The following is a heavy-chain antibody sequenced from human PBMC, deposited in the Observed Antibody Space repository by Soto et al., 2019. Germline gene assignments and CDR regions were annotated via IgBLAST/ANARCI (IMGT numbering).Heavy chain of an antibody. Sequence: QVQLVESGGGVVQPGRSPRLSCAASGFTFSSYGMHWVRQAPGKGLEWVAVIWYDGSNKYYADSVKGRFTISRDNSKNTLYLQMNSLRAEDTAVYYCARDATTVTIAFVFDYWGQGTLVTVSS. CDR3: ARDATTVTIAFVFDY. CDR1: GFTFSSYG. D-gene: IGHD4-17*01. CDR2: IWYDGSNK. V-gene: IGHV3-33*01. J-gene: IGHJ4*02.